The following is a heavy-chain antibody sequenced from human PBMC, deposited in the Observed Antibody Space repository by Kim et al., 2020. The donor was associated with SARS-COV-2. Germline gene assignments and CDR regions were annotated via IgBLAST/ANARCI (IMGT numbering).Heavy chain of an antibody. CDR2: VYSRGGS. Sequence: SETLSLTCTVSSGSVSSGGYYWTWFRQHPGKALEWIGDVYSRGGSQYNPSLKSRLTMSLDTSKNELSLNLRSVTAADTAVYYCARSFGWIHHAFACWGQG. CDR1: SGSVSSGGYY. D-gene: IGHD5-18*01. CDR3: ARSFGWIHHAFAC. J-gene: IGHJ3*01. V-gene: IGHV4-31*03.